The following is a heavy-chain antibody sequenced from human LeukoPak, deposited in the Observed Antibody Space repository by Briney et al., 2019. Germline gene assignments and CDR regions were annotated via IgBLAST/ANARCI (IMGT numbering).Heavy chain of an antibody. CDR1: GLTFSSYG. CDR2: IRYDGSNK. D-gene: IGHD3-22*01. V-gene: IGHV3-30*02. CDR3: AKDPHYYDSSGSNPSY. J-gene: IGHJ1*01. Sequence: GGSLRLSCAASGLTFSSYGMHWVRQAPGKGLEGVAFIRYDGSNKYYADSVKGRFTISRDNSKNTLYLQMNSLRAEDTAVYYCAKDPHYYDSSGSNPSYWGQGTLVPVSS.